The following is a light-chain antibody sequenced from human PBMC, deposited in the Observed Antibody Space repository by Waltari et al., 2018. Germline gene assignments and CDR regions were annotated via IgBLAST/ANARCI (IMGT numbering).Light chain of an antibody. V-gene: IGLV3-27*01. CDR3: YSATDRNPL. Sequence: SYELTQPSSVSVSPGQTARITCSADILPRKFVRGAHQKSGQAPVLVIYKDTERPSEIPERFSGSRSGSTVTLTISGAQFEDEADYYCYSATDRNPLFGGGTRLNVL. CDR1: ILPRKF. CDR2: KDT. J-gene: IGLJ2*01.